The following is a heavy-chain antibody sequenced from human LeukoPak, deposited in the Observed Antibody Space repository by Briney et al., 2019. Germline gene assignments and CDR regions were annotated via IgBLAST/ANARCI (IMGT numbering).Heavy chain of an antibody. CDR3: ARQRYCGSYYGNNWFDP. J-gene: IGHJ5*02. D-gene: IGHD1-26*01. V-gene: IGHV4-31*03. Sequence: PSQTLSLTCTVSGGSISSGGYYWSWIRQHPGKGLEWIGYIYYSGSTYYNPSLKSRVTISVDTSKNQFSLKLSSVTAADTAVYYCARQRYCGSYYGNNWFDPWGQGTLVTVSS. CDR2: IYYSGST. CDR1: GGSISSGGYY.